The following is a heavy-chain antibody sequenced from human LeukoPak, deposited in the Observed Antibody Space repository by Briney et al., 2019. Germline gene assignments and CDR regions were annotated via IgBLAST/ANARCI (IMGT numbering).Heavy chain of an antibody. CDR1: GFTFSDYY. J-gene: IGHJ4*02. D-gene: IGHD1-26*01. CDR2: ISSSGSTT. Sequence: GGSLRLSCSASGFTFSDYYMSWIRQAPGKGLEWVSYISSSGSTTYYTDSVKGRFTISRDNSRNTLYLQLNSLRAEDTAVYYCAKEEYSGSLLTLDYWGQGTLVTVSS. CDR3: AKEEYSGSLLTLDY. V-gene: IGHV3-11*01.